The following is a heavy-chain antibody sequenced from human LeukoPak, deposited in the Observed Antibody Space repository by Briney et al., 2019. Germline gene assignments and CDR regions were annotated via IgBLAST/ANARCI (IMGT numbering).Heavy chain of an antibody. D-gene: IGHD1-1*01. Sequence: SETLSLTCTVSVRSISSYYWSWIRQPAGKGLEWIGRIYTSGSTNYNPSLKSRVTISVDKSKNQFSLKLSSVTAADTAVYYCARTSAWNGAPSVWGQGTLVTVSS. CDR2: IYTSGST. J-gene: IGHJ4*02. V-gene: IGHV4-4*07. CDR1: VRSISSYY. CDR3: ARTSAWNGAPSV.